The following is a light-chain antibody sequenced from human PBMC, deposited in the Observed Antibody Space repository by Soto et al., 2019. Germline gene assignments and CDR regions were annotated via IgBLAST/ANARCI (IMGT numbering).Light chain of an antibody. J-gene: IGLJ3*02. CDR2: NKN. V-gene: IGLV1-44*01. Sequence: QSVLTQPPSASGTPGQRVTISCSGSSSNIGSNTVNWYQQLPGTAPKLLIYNKNQRPSGVPDRFSGSKSGTSASLAISGLQSEDEADYYCAAWDDSLNGWVFGGGTKLTVL. CDR3: AAWDDSLNGWV. CDR1: SSNIGSNT.